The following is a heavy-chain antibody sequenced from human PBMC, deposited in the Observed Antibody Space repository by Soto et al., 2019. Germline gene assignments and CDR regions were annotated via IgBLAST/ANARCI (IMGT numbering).Heavy chain of an antibody. CDR3: ARDASYGDYGMFGY. J-gene: IGHJ4*02. CDR1: GGSISSGDYY. CDR2: IYYSGST. D-gene: IGHD4-17*01. V-gene: IGHV4-30-4*01. Sequence: SETLSLTCTVSGGSISSGDYYWSWIRQPPGKGLEWIGYIYYSGSTYYNPSLKSRVTISVDTSKNQFSLKLSSVTAADTAVYYCARDASYGDYGMFGYWGQGTLVTVSS.